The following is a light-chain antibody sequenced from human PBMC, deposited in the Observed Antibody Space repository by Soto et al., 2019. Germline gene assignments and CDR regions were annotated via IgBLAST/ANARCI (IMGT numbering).Light chain of an antibody. V-gene: IGKV1-5*01. CDR3: QHYKSYPWT. CDR1: QSISSW. J-gene: IGKJ1*01. CDR2: DAS. Sequence: DIQMTQSPATRSASVGDTVTITCRASQSISSWLAWYQQKPGKAPKLLIYDASSLESGVPSRFSGSGSGTEFTLSISSLQADDFATYFCQHYKSYPWTFGQGTKVDIK.